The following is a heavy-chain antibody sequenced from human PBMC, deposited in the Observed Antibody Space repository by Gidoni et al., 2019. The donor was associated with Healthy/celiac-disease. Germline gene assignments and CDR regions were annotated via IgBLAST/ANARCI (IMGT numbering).Heavy chain of an antibody. CDR1: GYTFTRDA. Sequence: VHLVHSRADVTKPGASVKVSFEDSGYTFTRDAMHWVSQAPGQRLEWMGWINAGNGNTKYSQKFQGRVTITRDTSASTAYMELSSLRSEDTAVYYCARRLYCSSTSCWGSDWFDPWGQGTLVTVSS. CDR2: INAGNGNT. D-gene: IGHD2-2*01. V-gene: IGHV1-3*01. CDR3: ARRLYCSSTSCWGSDWFDP. J-gene: IGHJ5*02.